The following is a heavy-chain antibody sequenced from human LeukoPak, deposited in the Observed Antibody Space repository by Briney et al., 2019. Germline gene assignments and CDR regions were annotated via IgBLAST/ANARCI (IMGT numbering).Heavy chain of an antibody. CDR1: GGSFSGYY. Sequence: PSETLSLTCAVYGGSFSGYYWSWIRQPPGKGLEWIGEINHSGSTNYNPSLKSRVTISVDTSKNQFSLKLSSVTAADTAVYYCARSGVLWFGELSFDYWGQGTLVTVSS. CDR2: INHSGST. CDR3: ARSGVLWFGELSFDY. J-gene: IGHJ4*02. V-gene: IGHV4-34*01. D-gene: IGHD3-10*01.